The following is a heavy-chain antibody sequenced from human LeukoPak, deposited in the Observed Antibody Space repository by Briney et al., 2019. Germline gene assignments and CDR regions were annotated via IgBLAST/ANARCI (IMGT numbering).Heavy chain of an antibody. J-gene: IGHJ6*02. D-gene: IGHD3-22*01. CDR1: GFTFSAYG. V-gene: IGHV3-30*18. CDR3: AKDGGSGFSPPYYFAMDV. CDR2: ISYDGSNK. Sequence: GGSLRPSCAASGFTFSAYGMHWVRQAPGKGLEWVAVISYDGSNKYYADSVKGRFTISRDDSKSTVFLQMNSLRAEDTAVYHCAKDGGSGFSPPYYFAMDVWGQGTTVTVSS.